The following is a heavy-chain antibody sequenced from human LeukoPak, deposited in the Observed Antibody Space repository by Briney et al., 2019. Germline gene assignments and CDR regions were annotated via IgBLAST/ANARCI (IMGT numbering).Heavy chain of an antibody. D-gene: IGHD6-19*01. CDR1: GYTFTGYY. CDR2: INPNSGGT. CDR3: ARGGLDGGYDYDSSGWPPYYYYYMDV. Sequence: GGLVKVSCKASGYTFTGYYMHWVRQAPGQGLEWMGWINPNSGGTNYAQKFQGRVTMTRDTSISTAYMELSRLRSDDTAVYYCARGGLDGGYDYDSSGWPPYYYYYMDVWGKGTTVTISS. V-gene: IGHV1-2*02. J-gene: IGHJ6*03.